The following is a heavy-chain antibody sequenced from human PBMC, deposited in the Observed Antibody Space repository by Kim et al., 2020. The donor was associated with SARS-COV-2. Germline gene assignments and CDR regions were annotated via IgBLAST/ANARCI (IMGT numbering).Heavy chain of an antibody. Sequence: GESLKISCKGSGYSFTSYWIGWVRQMPGKGLEWMGIIYPGDSDTRYSPSFQGQVTISADKSISTAYLQWSSLKASDTAMYYCARLSLEQQLDGYYYYMDVWGKGTTVTVSS. CDR2: IYPGDSDT. CDR1: GYSFTSYW. V-gene: IGHV5-51*01. J-gene: IGHJ6*03. CDR3: ARLSLEQQLDGYYYYMDV. D-gene: IGHD6-13*01.